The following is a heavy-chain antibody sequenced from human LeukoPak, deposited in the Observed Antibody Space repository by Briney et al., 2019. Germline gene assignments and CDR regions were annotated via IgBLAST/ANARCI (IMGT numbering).Heavy chain of an antibody. CDR3: ARDSYYDSNWFDP. CDR1: GYTFTSYD. V-gene: IGHV1-8*03. CDR2: MNPNSGNT. D-gene: IGHD3-22*01. J-gene: IGHJ5*02. Sequence: ASVKVSCKASGYTFTSYDINWVRQATGQGLEWMGWMNPNSGNTGYAQKFQGRVTITRNTSISTAYMELSSLRSEDTAVYYCARDSYYDSNWFDPWGQGALVTVSS.